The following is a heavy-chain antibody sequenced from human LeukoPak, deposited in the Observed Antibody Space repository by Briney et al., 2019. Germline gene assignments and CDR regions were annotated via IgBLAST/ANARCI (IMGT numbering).Heavy chain of an antibody. J-gene: IGHJ6*04. CDR1: GFTVSSNY. CDR3: ARCITIFGVVPSD. V-gene: IGHV3-53*01. Sequence: GGSLRLSCAASGFTVSSNYMNWVRQAPGKGLEGVSVIYSGGSTYYADSVKGRFTISRDNSKNTLYLQMNSLRAEDTAVYYCARCITIFGVVPSDWGKGTTVTVSS. CDR2: IYSGGST. D-gene: IGHD3-3*01.